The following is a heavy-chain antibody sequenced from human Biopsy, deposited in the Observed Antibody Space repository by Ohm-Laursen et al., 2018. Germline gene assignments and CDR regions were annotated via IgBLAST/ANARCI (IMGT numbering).Heavy chain of an antibody. J-gene: IGHJ4*02. CDR3: ARGRRTSGWPYFDY. Sequence: SETLSLTCAVSGDSLSSGPDNWSWIRQPPGQGLEYIGFIYSGGNTNYNPALQNRVTTSVDTSKNQFYLKLYSVTAADMAVYYCARGRRTSGWPYFDYWGQGALVIVSP. CDR1: GDSLSSGPDN. V-gene: IGHV4-61*01. D-gene: IGHD6-19*01. CDR2: IYSGGNT.